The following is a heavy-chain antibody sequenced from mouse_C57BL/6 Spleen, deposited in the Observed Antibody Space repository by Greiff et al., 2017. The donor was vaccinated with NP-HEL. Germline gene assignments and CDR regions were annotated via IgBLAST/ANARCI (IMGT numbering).Heavy chain of an antibody. Sequence: EVQWVESGGGLVQPKGSLKLSCAASGFTFTTYAMHWVRQAPGKGLEWVARIRSKSSNYATYYADSVKDRFTISRDDSQSMLYLQMNNLKTEDTAMYYCVREAYYSNYWYFDVWGTGTTVTVSS. CDR1: GFTFTTYA. V-gene: IGHV10-3*01. J-gene: IGHJ1*03. D-gene: IGHD2-5*01. CDR3: VREAYYSNYWYFDV. CDR2: IRSKSSNYAT.